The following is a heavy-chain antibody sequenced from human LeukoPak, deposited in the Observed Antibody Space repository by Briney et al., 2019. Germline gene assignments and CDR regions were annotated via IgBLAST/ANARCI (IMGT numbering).Heavy chain of an antibody. CDR1: GGSFSGYY. Sequence: SETLSLTCAVYGGSFSGYYWSWIRQPPGKGLEWIGEINHSGSTNYNPSLKSRVTISVDTSKNQFSLKLSSVTAADTAVYYCAREVATNGPYYYYGMDVRGQGTTVTVSS. CDR2: INHSGST. D-gene: IGHD5-12*01. CDR3: AREVATNGPYYYYGMDV. J-gene: IGHJ6*02. V-gene: IGHV4-34*01.